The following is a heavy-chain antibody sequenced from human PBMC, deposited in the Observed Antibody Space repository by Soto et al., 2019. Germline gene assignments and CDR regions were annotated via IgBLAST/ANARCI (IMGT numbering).Heavy chain of an antibody. Sequence: SLRLSCAASGFTFSSYEMNWVRQAPGKGLEWVSYISSSGSTIYYADSVKGRFTISRDNAKNSLYLQMNSLRAEDTAVYYCARSGYSYGAGYYGMDVWGQGTTVTVSS. CDR2: ISSSGSTI. D-gene: IGHD5-18*01. CDR3: ARSGYSYGAGYYGMDV. CDR1: GFTFSSYE. J-gene: IGHJ6*02. V-gene: IGHV3-48*03.